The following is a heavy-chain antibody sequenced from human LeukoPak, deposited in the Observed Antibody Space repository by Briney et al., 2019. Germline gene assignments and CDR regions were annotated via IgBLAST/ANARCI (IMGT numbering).Heavy chain of an antibody. CDR3: AKDYSSGWYGNHYFDY. Sequence: PGGSLRLSCAASGFTFSSYAMSWVRQAPGKGLEWVSAISGSGGSTYYADSVKGRFTISRDNSKNTLYLQMNSLRAEDTAVYYCAKDYSSGWYGNHYFDYWGQGTLVTVSS. CDR1: GFTFSSYA. V-gene: IGHV3-23*01. D-gene: IGHD6-19*01. J-gene: IGHJ4*02. CDR2: ISGSGGST.